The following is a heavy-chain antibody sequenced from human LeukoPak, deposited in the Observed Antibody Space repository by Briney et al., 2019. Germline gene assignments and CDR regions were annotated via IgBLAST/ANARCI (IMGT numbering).Heavy chain of an antibody. J-gene: IGHJ4*02. CDR1: GGXISSSSYY. Sequence: SETLSLTCTVSGGXISSSSYYWGWIRQPPGKGLEWIGSIYYSGSTYYNPSLKSRVTISVDTSKNQFSLKLSSVTAADTAVYYCARPKRGSSGYYYFDYWGQGTLVTVSS. D-gene: IGHD3-22*01. CDR2: IYYSGST. V-gene: IGHV4-39*01. CDR3: ARPKRGSSGYYYFDY.